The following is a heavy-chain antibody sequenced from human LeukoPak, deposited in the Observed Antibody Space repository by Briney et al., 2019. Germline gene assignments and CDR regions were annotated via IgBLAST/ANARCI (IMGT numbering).Heavy chain of an antibody. CDR2: ISGSSTYI. D-gene: IGHD3-10*02. Sequence: GGSLRLSCAASGFIFSSYSVNWVRQAPGKGLEWVSSISGSSTYIDYADSVKGRFTISRDNAKNSLYLQMSSLRAEDTAVYYCARDRNYYHRGRGFDPWGQGTLVTVSS. V-gene: IGHV3-21*01. CDR1: GFIFSSYS. J-gene: IGHJ5*02. CDR3: ARDRNYYHRGRGFDP.